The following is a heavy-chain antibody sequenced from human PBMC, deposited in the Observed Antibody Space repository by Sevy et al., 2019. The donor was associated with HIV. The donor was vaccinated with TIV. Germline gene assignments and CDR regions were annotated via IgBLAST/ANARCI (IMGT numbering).Heavy chain of an antibody. J-gene: IGHJ4*02. CDR3: ARDQGRGLYY. D-gene: IGHD3-10*01. CDR1: EFIFSNYW. CDR2: IAQDGNEQ. Sequence: GGSLRLSCATSEFIFSNYWMTWVRQAPGKGLEWVANIAQDGNEQFYVDSVKGRFTISRDNAKDLLYLQMSSLRVEDTAVYYCARDQGRGLYYWGQGALVTVSS. V-gene: IGHV3-7*01.